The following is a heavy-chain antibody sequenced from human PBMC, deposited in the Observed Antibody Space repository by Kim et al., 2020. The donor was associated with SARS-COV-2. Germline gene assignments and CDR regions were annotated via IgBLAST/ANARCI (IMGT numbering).Heavy chain of an antibody. Sequence: ASVKVSCKASGYTFTSYGISWVRQAPGQGLEWMGWISAYNGNTNYAQKLQGRVTMTTDTSTSTAYMELRSLRSDDTAVYYCAREDPGEGLWFGELRAPWGQGTLVTVSS. CDR2: ISAYNGNT. V-gene: IGHV1-18*04. CDR1: GYTFTSYG. J-gene: IGHJ5*02. CDR3: AREDPGEGLWFGELRAP. D-gene: IGHD3-10*01.